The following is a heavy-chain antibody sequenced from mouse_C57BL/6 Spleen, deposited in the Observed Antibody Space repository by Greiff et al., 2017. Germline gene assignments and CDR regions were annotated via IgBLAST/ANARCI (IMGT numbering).Heavy chain of an antibody. CDR2: ISSGGSYT. Sequence: EVQGVESGGDLVKPGGSLKLSCAASGFTFSSYGMSWVRQTPDKRLEWVATISSGGSYTYYPDSVKGRFTISRDNAKNTLYLQMSSLKSEDTAMYYCARLPRELRGWFAYWGQGTLVTVSA. CDR3: ARLPRELRGWFAY. CDR1: GFTFSSYG. J-gene: IGHJ3*01. V-gene: IGHV5-6*01. D-gene: IGHD1-1*01.